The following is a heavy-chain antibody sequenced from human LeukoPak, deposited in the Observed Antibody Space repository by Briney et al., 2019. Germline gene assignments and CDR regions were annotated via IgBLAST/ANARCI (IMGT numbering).Heavy chain of an antibody. V-gene: IGHV4-31*03. Sequence: PSETLSLTCTVSGGSISSGGYYCIWIRQHPGKGLEWIGYIYYSGSTYYNPSLKSRVTISVDTSKNQFSLRLSSVTAAHAVVYYCASLDSGGMGYWGQGTLVTVSS. CDR1: GGSISSGGYY. CDR3: ASLDSGGMGY. CDR2: IYYSGST. D-gene: IGHD5-18*01. J-gene: IGHJ4*02.